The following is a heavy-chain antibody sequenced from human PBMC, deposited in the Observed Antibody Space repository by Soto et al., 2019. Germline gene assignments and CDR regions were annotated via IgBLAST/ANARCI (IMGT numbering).Heavy chain of an antibody. CDR3: ARVRFYCSGGSCQKGNWFDP. CDR1: GASINSGDYY. V-gene: IGHV4-30-4*01. Sequence: KASETLSLTCTVSGASINSGDYYWSWIRQPPGKSLGWIGYIYYSGNTYNNPSLKSRISMSVDGSKDQFFLKLRSVTAADTAVYYCARVRFYCSGGSCQKGNWFDPWGQGTLVTVSS. J-gene: IGHJ5*02. CDR2: IYYSGNT. D-gene: IGHD2-15*01.